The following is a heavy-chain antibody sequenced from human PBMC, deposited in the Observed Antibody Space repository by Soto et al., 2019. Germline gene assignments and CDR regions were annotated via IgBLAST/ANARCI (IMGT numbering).Heavy chain of an antibody. CDR1: GFTFSSYA. D-gene: IGHD2-21*02. V-gene: IGHV3-30-3*01. CDR3: ARDCCGDGLSVDWYFEL. CDR2: ISYDGSNK. J-gene: IGHJ2*01. Sequence: QVQLVESGGGVVQPGRSLRLSCAASGFTFSSYAMHWVRQAPGKGLEWVAVISYDGSNKYYADSVKGRFTISRDNSKNXQYLQMNSLRAEDTAVYYCARDCCGDGLSVDWYFELWGRGTLVTVSS.